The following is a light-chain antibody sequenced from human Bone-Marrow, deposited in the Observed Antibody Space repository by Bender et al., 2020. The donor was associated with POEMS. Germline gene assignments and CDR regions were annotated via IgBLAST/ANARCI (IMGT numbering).Light chain of an antibody. J-gene: IGLJ3*02. V-gene: IGLV2-14*01. Sequence: QSALTQPPSVSGSPGQSVTISCTGTSSDIGAYNYVSWYQQHPGKAPKLMIYEVSKRPSGVSNRFSGSKSGNTASLTISGLQAEDEADYYCASWDDSLKGVFGGGTKLTVL. CDR1: SSDIGAYNY. CDR3: ASWDDSLKGV. CDR2: EVS.